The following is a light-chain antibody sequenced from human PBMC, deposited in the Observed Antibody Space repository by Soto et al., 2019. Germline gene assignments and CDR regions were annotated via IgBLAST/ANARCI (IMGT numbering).Light chain of an antibody. CDR1: SSDVGAYDY. CDR3: SSFAGSNNFPDV. J-gene: IGLJ1*01. CDR2: EIN. V-gene: IGLV2-8*01. Sequence: QSALTQPPSASGSSGQSVTISCTGTSSDVGAYDYVSWYQQHPGKAPKLMIYEINKRPSGVPDRFSGSKSGNTASLTVSGLQAEDEADYYCSSFAGSNNFPDVFGTGTKVTVL.